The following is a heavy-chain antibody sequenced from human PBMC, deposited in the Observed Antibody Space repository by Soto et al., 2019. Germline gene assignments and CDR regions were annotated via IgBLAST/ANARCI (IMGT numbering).Heavy chain of an antibody. D-gene: IGHD5-12*01. CDR1: GGSVSSGSYY. CDR2: IYYSGST. Sequence: QVQLQESGPGLVKPSETLSLTCTVSGGSVSSGSYYWSWIRQPPGKGLEWIGYIYYSGSTNYNPSLKRRVTISVDTTKNQCSLKLSSVTAADTAVYYCARAIRWLQPYGTFDYWGQGTLVTVSS. J-gene: IGHJ4*02. V-gene: IGHV4-61*01. CDR3: ARAIRWLQPYGTFDY.